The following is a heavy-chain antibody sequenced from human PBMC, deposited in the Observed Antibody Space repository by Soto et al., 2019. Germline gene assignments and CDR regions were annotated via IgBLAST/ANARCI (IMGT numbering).Heavy chain of an antibody. CDR3: ARGDYIWGSYLLLDY. J-gene: IGHJ4*02. Sequence: ASVKVSCKASGYTFTSYAMHWVRQAPGQRLEWMGWINAGNGNTKYSQKFQGRVTITRDTSASTAYMELSSLRSEDTAVYYCARGDYIWGSYLLLDYWGQGTLVTVSS. D-gene: IGHD3-16*02. CDR1: GYTFTSYA. CDR2: INAGNGNT. V-gene: IGHV1-3*01.